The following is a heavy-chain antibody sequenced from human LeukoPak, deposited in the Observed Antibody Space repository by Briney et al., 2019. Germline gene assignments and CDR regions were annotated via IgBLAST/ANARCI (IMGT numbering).Heavy chain of an antibody. J-gene: IGHJ2*01. D-gene: IGHD3-16*01. CDR3: AGPASGGVGSYFDP. Sequence: GGSLRLSCAASGFTFSNYAMSWVRQAPGKGLEWVSALSGSGDNTYYADSVKGRFTISRDNSKNTLYLQMNSLRAEDTALYYCAGPASGGVGSYFDPWGRGTLVTVSP. V-gene: IGHV3-23*01. CDR2: LSGSGDNT. CDR1: GFTFSNYA.